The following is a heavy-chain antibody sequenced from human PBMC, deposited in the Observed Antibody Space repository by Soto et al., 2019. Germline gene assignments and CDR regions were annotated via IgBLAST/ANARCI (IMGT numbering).Heavy chain of an antibody. V-gene: IGHV4-31*02. CDR2: VSYSART. CDR1: CFSISTGSYY. Sequence: SETLSLSWSLSCFSISTGSYYWIWMRQHQGNGXEWIGNVSYSARTYYNPSLTSRVLLSVDTSKNHFSLNLRSLTAADSAMYCGASVIGWDSEHYFDYWGQGGLVTVSS. D-gene: IGHD1-26*01. J-gene: IGHJ4*02. CDR3: ASVIGWDSEHYFDY.